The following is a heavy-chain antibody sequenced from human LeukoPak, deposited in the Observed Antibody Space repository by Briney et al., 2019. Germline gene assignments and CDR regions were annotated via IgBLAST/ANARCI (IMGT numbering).Heavy chain of an antibody. Sequence: SETLSLTCTVSGGSISSYYWGWIRQPPGKGLEWIGSIYYSGSTYYNPSLKSRVTISVDTSKNQFSLKLSSVTAADTAVYYCARDVAAVAKRGDYWGQGTLVTVSS. CDR3: ARDVAAVAKRGDY. CDR2: IYYSGST. J-gene: IGHJ4*02. D-gene: IGHD6-13*01. V-gene: IGHV4-39*07. CDR1: GGSISSYY.